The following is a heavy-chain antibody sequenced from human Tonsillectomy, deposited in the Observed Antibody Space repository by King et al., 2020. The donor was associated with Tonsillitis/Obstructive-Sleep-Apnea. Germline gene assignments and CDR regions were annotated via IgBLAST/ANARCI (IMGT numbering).Heavy chain of an antibody. CDR2: IYPGGSDG. CDR1: GYKYTNYW. D-gene: IGHD3-16*01. Sequence: QLVQSGAEVKESGESLKISCKGFGYKYTNYWIGWVRQVPGKGLEWMGLIYPGGSDGRYTPSFQGKVTMSADKSISTAYLQWSSLKASDTAMYYCVRQGGDTWGQGTMVTVSS. CDR3: VRQGGDT. V-gene: IGHV5-51*01. J-gene: IGHJ3*02.